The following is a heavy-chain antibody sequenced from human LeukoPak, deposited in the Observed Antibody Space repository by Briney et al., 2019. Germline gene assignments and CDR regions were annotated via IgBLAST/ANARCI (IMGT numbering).Heavy chain of an antibody. Sequence: GSLRLSCAASGFTFSSYWMSWIRQPAGKGLEWIGRIYSGGNTNYNPSLKTRVTMSVDTSKNQFSLKLTSVTAADTAVYYCARGPYGSGSYAFNIWGQGTMVTVSS. V-gene: IGHV4-4*07. CDR3: ARGPYGSGSYAFNI. D-gene: IGHD3-10*01. J-gene: IGHJ3*02. CDR2: IYSGGNT. CDR1: GFTFSSYW.